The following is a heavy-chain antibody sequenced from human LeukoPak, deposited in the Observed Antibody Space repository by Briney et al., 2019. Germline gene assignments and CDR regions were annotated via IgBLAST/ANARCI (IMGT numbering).Heavy chain of an antibody. J-gene: IGHJ4*02. V-gene: IGHV1-2*02. CDR2: INPNSGGT. Sequence: ASVKVFCKASGYTFTGYYMHWVRQAPGQGLEWMGWINPNSGGTNYAQKFQGRVTMTRDTSISTAYMELSRLRSDDTAVYYCARDSRIVVVPAAISSYDYWGQGTLVTVSS. CDR1: GYTFTGYY. CDR3: ARDSRIVVVPAAISSYDY. D-gene: IGHD2-2*02.